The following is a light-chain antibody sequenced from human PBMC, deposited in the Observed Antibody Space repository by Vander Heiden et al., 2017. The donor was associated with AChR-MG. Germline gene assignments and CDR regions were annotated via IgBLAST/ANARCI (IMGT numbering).Light chain of an antibody. CDR2: DAS. CDR3: QQRSVLYT. CDR1: QSVSTY. Sequence: EILLTQSPATLSLSPGARATLSCRASQSVSTYLAWYQQKPGQPPRLLIFDASNRADGIPDRFSGSGSGTDFTLTISSLEPEDFAVYYWQQRSVLYTFGQRTKLEIK. V-gene: IGKV3-11*01. J-gene: IGKJ2*01.